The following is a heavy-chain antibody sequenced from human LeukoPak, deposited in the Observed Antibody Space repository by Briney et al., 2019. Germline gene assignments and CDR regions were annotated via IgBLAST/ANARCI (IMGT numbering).Heavy chain of an antibody. CDR1: GGSISSYY. D-gene: IGHD6-6*01. CDR3: ARTAPYSSSSRPFDY. CDR2: IYYSGST. V-gene: IGHV4-59*01. J-gene: IGHJ4*02. Sequence: PSETLSLTCTVSGGSISSYYWSWIRQPPGKGLEWVGYIYYSGSTNYNPSLKSRVTISVGTSKNQFSLKLSSVTAADTAVYYCARTAPYSSSSRPFDYWGRGTLVTVSS.